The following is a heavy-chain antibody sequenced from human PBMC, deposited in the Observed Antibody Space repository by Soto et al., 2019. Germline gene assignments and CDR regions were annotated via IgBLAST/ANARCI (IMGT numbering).Heavy chain of an antibody. D-gene: IGHD2-15*01. CDR1: GGSISSGDYY. J-gene: IGHJ6*02. V-gene: IGHV4-30-4*01. Sequence: SETLSLTCTVSGGSISSGDYYWSWIRQPPGKGLEWIGYIYYSGSTYYNPSLKSRVTISVDTSKNQFSLKLSSVTAADTAVYYCARDFFCSGGSCYSGYYGMDVWGQGTTVTVSS. CDR2: IYYSGST. CDR3: ARDFFCSGGSCYSGYYGMDV.